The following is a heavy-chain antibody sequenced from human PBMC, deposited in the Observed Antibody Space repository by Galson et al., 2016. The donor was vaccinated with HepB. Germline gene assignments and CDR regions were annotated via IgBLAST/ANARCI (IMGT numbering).Heavy chain of an antibody. V-gene: IGHV3-23*01. CDR2: IIGSGATT. CDR1: GFNFSRYV. Sequence: SLRLSCAASGFNFSRYVMARVRQSPGKGLEWVSGIIGSGATTFYADSLEGRFTISRDNSGNTLDLQINSLRAEDTAVYYCARSYYHDLGTYYMDPHWGQGALVTVSS. D-gene: IGHD3-10*01. CDR3: ARSYYHDLGTYYMDPH. J-gene: IGHJ4*02.